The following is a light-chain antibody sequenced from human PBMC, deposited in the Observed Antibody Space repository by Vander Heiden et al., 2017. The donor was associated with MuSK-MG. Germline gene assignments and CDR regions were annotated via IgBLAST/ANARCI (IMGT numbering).Light chain of an antibody. CDR1: RRVRIN. J-gene: IGKJ1*01. CDR3: QQYNNRPPWT. Sequence: EVVMTQSPSTLSVSPGERATLSCRARRRVRINVAWYQQKPGQAPRLLINDASTRATEIPARFSGGGSGTEFTLTINSLQSEDVTVYYCQQYNNRPPWTFGQGTKVELK. V-gene: IGKV3-15*01. CDR2: DAS.